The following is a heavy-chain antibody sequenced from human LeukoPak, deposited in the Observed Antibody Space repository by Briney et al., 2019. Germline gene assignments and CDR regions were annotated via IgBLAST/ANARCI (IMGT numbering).Heavy chain of an antibody. V-gene: IGHV4-59*08. CDR2: IYYSGNT. CDR3: ARRDPSGYYSS. Sequence: PSETLSLTCTVSGGSISSYYWSWIRQPPGKGLEWIGYIYYSGNTNYNPSLKSRVTISVDTSKNQFSLQLSSVTAADTAVYYCARRDPSGYYSSWGPGTLVTVSS. D-gene: IGHD3-22*01. CDR1: GGSISSYY. J-gene: IGHJ4*02.